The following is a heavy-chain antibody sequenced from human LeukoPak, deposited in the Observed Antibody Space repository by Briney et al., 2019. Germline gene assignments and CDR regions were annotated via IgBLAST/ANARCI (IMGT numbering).Heavy chain of an antibody. Sequence: ASVKVSCKASGYTFTSYGISWVRQAPGQGLEWMGWISAYNGNTNYAQKLQGRVTMTTDTSTSTAYMELRSLRSDDTAVYYCARDLGCCSGGSCYTWFDPWGQGTLVTVSS. J-gene: IGHJ5*02. CDR3: ARDLGCCSGGSCYTWFDP. CDR1: GYTFTSYG. V-gene: IGHV1-18*01. CDR2: ISAYNGNT. D-gene: IGHD2-15*01.